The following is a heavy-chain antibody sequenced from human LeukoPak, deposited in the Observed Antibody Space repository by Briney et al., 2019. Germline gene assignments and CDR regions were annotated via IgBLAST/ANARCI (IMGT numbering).Heavy chain of an antibody. D-gene: IGHD3-22*01. V-gene: IGHV3-49*01. CDR2: VRSTAYGGTI. J-gene: IGHJ4*02. CDR3: SKGGYDRSGYYSLFGY. CDR1: GFAFGDYA. Sequence: GRSLRLSCTGSGFAFGDYAMSGFRQAPGKGLEWVAFVRSTAYGGTIEYAACVKGRFIISRDGSTSIAYLQMTSLKTADTAVYFCSKGGYDRSGYYSLFGYWGQGTLVTVSS.